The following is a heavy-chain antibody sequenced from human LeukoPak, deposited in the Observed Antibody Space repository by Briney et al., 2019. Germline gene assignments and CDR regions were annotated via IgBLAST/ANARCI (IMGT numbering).Heavy chain of an antibody. D-gene: IGHD6-13*01. J-gene: IGHJ4*02. CDR1: GYKFSNHW. CDR2: IYTGDSDNSDT. V-gene: IGHV5-51*01. Sequence: GESLKISCRGSGYKFSNHWIGWVRQMPGKGLEWMGIIYTGDSDNSDTRYSPSFLGQVTISLNKSISTTYLQWNSLKASDTAMYYCARHISSWYLDYWGQGTLVTVSS. CDR3: ARHISSWYLDY.